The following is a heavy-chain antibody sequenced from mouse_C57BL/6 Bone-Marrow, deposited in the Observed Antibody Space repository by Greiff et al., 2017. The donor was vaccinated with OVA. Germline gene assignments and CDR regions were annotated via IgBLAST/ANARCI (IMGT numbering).Heavy chain of an antibody. CDR2: SRNKANDYTT. J-gene: IGHJ1*03. CDR3: ARDAWITTVVEPYWYFDV. D-gene: IGHD1-1*01. V-gene: IGHV7-1*01. Sequence: EVQRVESGGGLVQSGRSLRLSCATSGFTFSDFYMEWVRQAPGKGLEWIAASRNKANDYTTEYSASVKGRFIVSRDTSQSILYLQMNALRAEDTAIYYCARDAWITTVVEPYWYFDVWGTGTTVTVSS. CDR1: GFTFSDFY.